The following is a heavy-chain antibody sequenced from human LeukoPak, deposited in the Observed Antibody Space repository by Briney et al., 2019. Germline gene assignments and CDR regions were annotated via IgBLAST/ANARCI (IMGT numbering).Heavy chain of an antibody. CDR2: IYYRGST. CDR3: ARDQVEYDILTGYSKPYYGMDV. J-gene: IGHJ6*02. CDR1: DGSLSRND. D-gene: IGHD3-9*01. V-gene: IGHV4-59*01. Sequence: SATLSPTCTVSDGSLSRNDWSWIRQPPGRGLGWFGYIYYRGSTNSTPSLKSRVTISLDTSKNKFSLNLSPVPAAAPPEYFVARDQVEYDILTGYSKPYYGMDVWGQGTTVTVSS.